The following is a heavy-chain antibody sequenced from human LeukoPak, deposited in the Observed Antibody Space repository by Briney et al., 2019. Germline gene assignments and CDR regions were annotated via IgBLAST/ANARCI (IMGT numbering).Heavy chain of an antibody. CDR2: FGTRHTHI. CDR1: GLNFNTYD. CDR3: ARVYGVRGDSSGPAGY. V-gene: IGHV3-23*01. Sequence: GGSLRLSCVGSGLNFNTYDLTWVRQAPGKGLEWVALFGTRHTHIFYADSVEGRFAISRDNSKNTVYLQMNSLRVEDAAVYYCARVYGVRGDSSGPAGYWGQGTLVTVSS. J-gene: IGHJ4*02. D-gene: IGHD3-22*01.